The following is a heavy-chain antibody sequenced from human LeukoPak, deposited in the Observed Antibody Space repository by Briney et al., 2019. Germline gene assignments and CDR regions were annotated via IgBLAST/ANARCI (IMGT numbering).Heavy chain of an antibody. CDR1: GFTFRSYS. CDR3: ARLSRPVTEDH. V-gene: IGHV3-48*02. J-gene: IGHJ4*02. CDR2: ISSGSETI. D-gene: IGHD2-21*02. Sequence: GGSLRLSCAASGFTFRSYSMNWVRQAPGKGLEWVSYISSGSETIYYADSVKGRFTISRDNPKNSLYLQMSGLRYEDTAVYYCARLSRPVTEDHWGQGTLVFVSS.